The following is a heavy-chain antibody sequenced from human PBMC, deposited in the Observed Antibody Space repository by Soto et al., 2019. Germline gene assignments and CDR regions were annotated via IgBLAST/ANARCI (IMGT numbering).Heavy chain of an antibody. CDR3: ARDHITGVVVVPAGLYYYGMDV. D-gene: IGHD2-2*01. V-gene: IGHV3-21*01. J-gene: IGHJ6*02. CDR2: ISSSSSYI. Sequence: PGGSLRLSCAASGFTFSSYSMNWVRQAPGKGLEWVSSISSSSSYIYYADSVKGRFTISRDNAKNSLYLQMNSLRAEDTAVYYCARDHITGVVVVPAGLYYYGMDVWGQGTTVTVSS. CDR1: GFTFSSYS.